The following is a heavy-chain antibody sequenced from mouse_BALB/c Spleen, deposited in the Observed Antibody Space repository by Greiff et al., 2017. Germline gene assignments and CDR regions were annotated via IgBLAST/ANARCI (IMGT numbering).Heavy chain of an antibody. CDR1: GFTFSSFG. Sequence: EVQVVESGGGLVQPGGSRKLSCAASGFTFSSFGMHWVRQAPEKGLEWVAYISSGSSTIYYADTVKGRFTISRDNPKNTLFLQMTSLRSEDTAMYYCARSLITTVVAPFDDGGQGTTLTVSS. D-gene: IGHD1-1*01. CDR2: ISSGSSTI. V-gene: IGHV5-17*02. CDR3: ARSLITTVVAPFDD. J-gene: IGHJ2*01.